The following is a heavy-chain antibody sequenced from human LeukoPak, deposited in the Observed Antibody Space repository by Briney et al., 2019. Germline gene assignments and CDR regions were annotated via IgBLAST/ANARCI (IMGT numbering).Heavy chain of an antibody. CDR3: ARVTLGYSRSGDNYYYYGMDV. Sequence: GASLKVSRKASGGTFSSYAISWVRQAPGQGLEWMGGIIPIFGTANYAQKFQGRVTITADEPTSTAYMELSSLRSEDTAVYYCARVTLGYSRSGDNYYYYGMDVWGQGTTVSVSS. CDR1: GGTFSSYA. V-gene: IGHV1-69*13. J-gene: IGHJ6*02. CDR2: IIPIFGTA. D-gene: IGHD6-13*01.